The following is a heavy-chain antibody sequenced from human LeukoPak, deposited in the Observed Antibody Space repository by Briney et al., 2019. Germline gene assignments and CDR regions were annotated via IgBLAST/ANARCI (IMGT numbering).Heavy chain of an antibody. J-gene: IGHJ4*02. CDR2: IYHSGST. D-gene: IGHD3-10*01. CDR1: GYSISSGYY. CDR3: ARDEILWFGELSGYYFDY. V-gene: IGHV4-38-2*02. Sequence: SETLSLTCAVSGYSISSGYYWGWIRQPPGKGLEWIGSIYHSGSTYYNPSLKSRVTISVDTSKNQFSLKLSSVTAADTAVYYCARDEILWFGELSGYYFDYWGQGTLVTVSS.